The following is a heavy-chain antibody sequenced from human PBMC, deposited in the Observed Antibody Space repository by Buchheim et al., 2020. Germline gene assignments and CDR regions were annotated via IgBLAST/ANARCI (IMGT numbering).Heavy chain of an antibody. Sequence: EVQLVESGGGLVKPGGSLRLSCAASGFTFSSYSMNWVRQAPGKGLEWVSSISSSSSYIYYADSVKGRFTISRDNAKNSLYLQMNSLRAEDTAVYYCARPSDYDFWSGYYIHYGMDVWGQGTT. D-gene: IGHD3-3*01. V-gene: IGHV3-21*01. CDR3: ARPSDYDFWSGYYIHYGMDV. J-gene: IGHJ6*02. CDR1: GFTFSSYS. CDR2: ISSSSSYI.